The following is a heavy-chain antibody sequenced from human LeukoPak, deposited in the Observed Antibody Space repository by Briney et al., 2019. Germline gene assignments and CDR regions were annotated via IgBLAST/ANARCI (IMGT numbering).Heavy chain of an antibody. CDR1: GGSISSSSW. V-gene: IGHV4-4*02. D-gene: IGHD3-10*01. Sequence: SGTLSLTCAVSGGSISSSSWWSWVRQPPGKGLEWIGEIYHSGSTNYNPSLKSRVTISVDKSKNQFSLKLSSVTAADTAVYYCARVYLWFGTQYYFDYWGQGTLVTVSS. CDR3: ARVYLWFGTQYYFDY. J-gene: IGHJ4*02. CDR2: IYHSGST.